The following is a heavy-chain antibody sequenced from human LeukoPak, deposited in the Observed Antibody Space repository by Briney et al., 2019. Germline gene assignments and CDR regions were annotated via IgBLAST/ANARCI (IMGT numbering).Heavy chain of an antibody. V-gene: IGHV3-53*01. Sequence: GGSLRLSCAASGFTVSSNYMSWVRQAPGKGLEWDSVIYSGGSTYYADSVKGRFTISRHNSKNTLYLQMNSLRAEDTAVYYCAKLPSPKLAYFDYWGQGTLVTVSS. CDR3: AKLPSPKLAYFDY. CDR2: IYSGGST. D-gene: IGHD1-1*01. CDR1: GFTVSSNY. J-gene: IGHJ4*02.